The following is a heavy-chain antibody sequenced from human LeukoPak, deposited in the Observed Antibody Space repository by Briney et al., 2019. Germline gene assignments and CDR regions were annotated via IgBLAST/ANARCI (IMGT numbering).Heavy chain of an antibody. CDR3: ARDDAALRIFDY. CDR2: IWYDGSDK. D-gene: IGHD3-3*01. J-gene: IGHJ4*02. CDR1: RFTFSSYG. V-gene: IGHV3-33*01. Sequence: GGSLRLSCAASRFTFSSYGMHWVRQAPGKGLEWVAIIWYDGSDKYYADSVKGRFTVSRDNTKNTLYLQMSSLRAEDTAVYYCARDDAALRIFDYWGQGTLVTVSS.